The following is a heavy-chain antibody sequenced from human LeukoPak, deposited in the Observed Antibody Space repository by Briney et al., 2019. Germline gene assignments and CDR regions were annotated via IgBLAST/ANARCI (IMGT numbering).Heavy chain of an antibody. J-gene: IGHJ5*02. D-gene: IGHD3-3*01. CDR1: GGSISSYY. CDR2: IHRSGST. CDR3: ARGGFLVQNHFDP. Sequence: PSETQSLTCTVSGGSISSYYWSWIRQPAGKGLEGVGRIHRSGSTAYNPSVQSRVTISVDTSKNKFSLKLNSVTAADTAVYYCARGGFLVQNHFDPWGQGTLVTVSS. V-gene: IGHV4-4*07.